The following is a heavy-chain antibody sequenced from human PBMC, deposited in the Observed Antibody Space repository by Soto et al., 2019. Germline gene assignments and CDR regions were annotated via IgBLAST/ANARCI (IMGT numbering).Heavy chain of an antibody. Sequence: QVQLVQSGAEVKKPGSSVRVSCRASGGTFGIYAISWVRQAPGQGLEWLGDSIPEYATVNYAQSFQGRVKTIADESGDTAYLELSSLTAEDTARYYCARTYIAASVPSALDVWGQGTMVTVSS. V-gene: IGHV1-69*01. CDR1: GGTFGIYA. J-gene: IGHJ3*01. CDR2: SIPEYATV. CDR3: ARTYIAASVPSALDV. D-gene: IGHD6-13*01.